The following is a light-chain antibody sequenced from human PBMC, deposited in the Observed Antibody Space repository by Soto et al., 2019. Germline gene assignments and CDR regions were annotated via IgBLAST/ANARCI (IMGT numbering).Light chain of an antibody. Sequence: QSALTQPASVSGSPGQSITISCTGTSSDVGSYNLVSWYQHHPGKAPKLIIYEDTERPSGVSNRFSGSKSGNTASLTISGLQAEDQADYYCCSYAGSSTWLFGGGTQLTVL. V-gene: IGLV2-23*01. CDR1: SSDVGSYNL. CDR3: CSYAGSSTWL. CDR2: EDT. J-gene: IGLJ7*01.